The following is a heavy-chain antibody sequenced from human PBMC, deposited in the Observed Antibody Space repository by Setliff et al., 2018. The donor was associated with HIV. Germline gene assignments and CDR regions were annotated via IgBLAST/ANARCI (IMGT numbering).Heavy chain of an antibody. V-gene: IGHV4-34*01. CDR1: GGSFSGYY. CDR2: INHSGST. CDR3: ARSDLDNGSGYFDYYSYYMDV. Sequence: PSETLSLTCAVYGGSFSGYYWNWIRQPPGKGLEWIGEINHSGSTNYNPSLKSRVTISVDTSKNQFSLKLRSVTAADTAIYYCARSDLDNGSGYFDYYSYYMDVWGRGTTVTVSS. D-gene: IGHD3-22*01. J-gene: IGHJ6*03.